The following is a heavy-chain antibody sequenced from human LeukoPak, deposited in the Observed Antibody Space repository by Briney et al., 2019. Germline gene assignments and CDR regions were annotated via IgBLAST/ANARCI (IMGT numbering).Heavy chain of an antibody. J-gene: IGHJ4*02. V-gene: IGHV3-7*01. Sequence: VGSLTLPCAASGFTLSSYWMSWVRQAPAKGLEWVASIKQDGSEKYYADSVKGRLTIARDNAKTSLYLQMNSLRAEDTAVYYCARPRVDTHYFDYWGQGTLVTVSS. CDR1: GFTLSSYW. D-gene: IGHD5-18*01. CDR2: IKQDGSEK. CDR3: ARPRVDTHYFDY.